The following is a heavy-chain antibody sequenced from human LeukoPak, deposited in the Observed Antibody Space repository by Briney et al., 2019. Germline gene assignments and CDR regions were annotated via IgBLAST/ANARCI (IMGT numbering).Heavy chain of an antibody. CDR1: GFTFNKSW. Sequence: GGPLRLSCAASGFTFNKSWMTWVRQTPGKGLEWVANINADGRAEYYVDSVKGRFAISRDNAKSSVFLQMNNLRAEDTAVYYCAKWGSTWGFDNWGQGTLVTVSS. J-gene: IGHJ4*02. CDR3: AKWGSTWGFDN. D-gene: IGHD7-27*01. CDR2: INADGRAE. V-gene: IGHV3-7*01.